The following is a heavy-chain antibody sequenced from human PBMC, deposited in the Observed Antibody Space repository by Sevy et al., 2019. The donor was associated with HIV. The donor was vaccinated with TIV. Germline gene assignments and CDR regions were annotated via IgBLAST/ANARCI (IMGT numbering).Heavy chain of an antibody. V-gene: IGHV3-33*01. Sequence: GGSLRLSCAASGFIFNSYAIHWVRQAPGKGLEWVAVVLMDGTKEFYADSVNGRFTISRDNSKKKVFLQMNSLRDEDTAVYYCVRDHNDSSEFYLIGAYDVWGQGTTVTVSS. CDR1: GFIFNSYA. CDR2: VLMDGTKE. J-gene: IGHJ3*01. D-gene: IGHD3-22*01. CDR3: VRDHNDSSEFYLIGAYDV.